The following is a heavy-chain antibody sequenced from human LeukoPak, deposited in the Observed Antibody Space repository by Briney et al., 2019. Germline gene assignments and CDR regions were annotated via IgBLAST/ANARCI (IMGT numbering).Heavy chain of an antibody. CDR1: GGSISSSSYY. V-gene: IGHV4-39*07. CDR2: IYYSGST. D-gene: IGHD6-13*01. CDR3: ARDWGSSWPNWFDP. Sequence: SETLSLTCTVSGGSISSSSYYWGWIRQPPGKGLEWIGSIYYSGSTYYNPPLNSRVTISVDTSKNQFSLKLSSVTAADTAVYYCARDWGSSWPNWFDPWGQGTLVTVSS. J-gene: IGHJ5*02.